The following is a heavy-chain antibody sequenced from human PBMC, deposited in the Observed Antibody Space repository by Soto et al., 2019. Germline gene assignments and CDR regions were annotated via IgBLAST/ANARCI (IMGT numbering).Heavy chain of an antibody. V-gene: IGHV4-61*08. CDR3: TREQSVDNYFDH. J-gene: IGHJ5*02. Sequence: SETLSLTCPVSGAALSSGGYFYTWVRQPPGKGLEWLGYISYSGGTNYNPSLKSRVTISLDKSKSQFSLRRISVTAADTAVYYCTREQSVDNYFDHWGQVTLATVST. D-gene: IGHD6-19*01. CDR2: ISYSGGT. CDR1: GAALSSGGYF.